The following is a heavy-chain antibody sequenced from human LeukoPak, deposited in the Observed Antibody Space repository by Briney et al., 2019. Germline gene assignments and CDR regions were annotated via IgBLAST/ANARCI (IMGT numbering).Heavy chain of an antibody. D-gene: IGHD1-26*01. Sequence: SQTLSLTCTVSGGSLSSGDYYWSWIRQPPGKGLEWIAYIYYTGNTYYNPSLKSRVTISVDTSKNQFSLKLSSVTAADTAMYYCARVGLYSGSYYWFDPWGQGTLVTVSS. J-gene: IGHJ5*02. V-gene: IGHV4-30-4*08. CDR2: IYYTGNT. CDR1: GGSLSSGDYY. CDR3: ARVGLYSGSYYWFDP.